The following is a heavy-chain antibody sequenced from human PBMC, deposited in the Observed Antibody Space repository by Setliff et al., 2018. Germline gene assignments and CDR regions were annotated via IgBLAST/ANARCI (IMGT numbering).Heavy chain of an antibody. Sequence: PSETLSLTCTVSGGSISGGNFYWSWIRQVPGKGLEWIGHIYTSGTTNYSPSLRSRVTISADTSKNQFSLELRSVTAADTAVYYCARLPPLHTPMALTFDYWGQGILVTVSS. CDR2: IYTSGTT. CDR3: ARLPPLHTPMALTFDY. V-gene: IGHV4-61*09. CDR1: GGSISGGNFY. D-gene: IGHD5-18*01. J-gene: IGHJ4*02.